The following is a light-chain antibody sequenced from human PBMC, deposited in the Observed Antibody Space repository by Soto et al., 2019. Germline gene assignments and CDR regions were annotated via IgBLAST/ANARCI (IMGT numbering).Light chain of an antibody. Sequence: IHMTHSPSSLSASLLYRFTITCEASQDIKNYLNWYQQKSGKAPKLLIYDASDLETGVPSRFSGSGSGTDFTFTISSLQPEDFATYYCQQSYSTPRTFGGGTKVDIK. CDR1: QDIKNY. CDR3: QQSYSTPRT. CDR2: DAS. J-gene: IGKJ4*01. V-gene: IGKV1-33*01.